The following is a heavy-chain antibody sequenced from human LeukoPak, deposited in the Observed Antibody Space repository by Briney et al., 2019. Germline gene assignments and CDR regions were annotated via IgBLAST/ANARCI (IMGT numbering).Heavy chain of an antibody. CDR3: ARRVTIFGVVPPLMDYYYMDV. V-gene: IGHV4-34*01. J-gene: IGHJ6*03. CDR2: INHSGST. D-gene: IGHD3-3*01. Sequence: PSETLSLTCAVYGGSFSGYYWSWIRQPPGKGLEWIGEINHSGSTNYNPSLKSRVTISVDTSKNQFSLKLSSVTAADTAVYYCARRVTIFGVVPPLMDYYYMDVWGKGTTVTVSS. CDR1: GGSFSGYY.